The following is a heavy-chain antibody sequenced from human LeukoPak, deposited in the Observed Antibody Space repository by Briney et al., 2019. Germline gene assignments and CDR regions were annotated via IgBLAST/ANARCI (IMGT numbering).Heavy chain of an antibody. Sequence: GGSLRLSCVASGFTFSSYSMNWVRQAPGKGLEWVSAISGSGGSTYYADSVKGRFTISRDNSKNTLYLQMNSLRAEDTAVYYCAKVTYGSGTYGAFDSWGQGTLVTVSS. CDR2: ISGSGGST. J-gene: IGHJ4*02. V-gene: IGHV3-23*01. D-gene: IGHD3-10*01. CDR1: GFTFSSYS. CDR3: AKVTYGSGTYGAFDS.